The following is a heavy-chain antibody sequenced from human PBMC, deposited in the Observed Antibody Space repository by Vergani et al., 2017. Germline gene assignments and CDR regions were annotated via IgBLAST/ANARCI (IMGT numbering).Heavy chain of an antibody. V-gene: IGHV4-59*02. CDR3: ASDTHSGQRADR. D-gene: IGHD6-19*01. J-gene: IGHJ5*02. Sequence: VKLQESGPGLVKPSETLSLTCTVSGASVNSYYWSWIRQPPGKGLEWIGSIHYSENTNYNPSLKTRVTISVDTSKNQFSLTLTSVTAADTAVYYCASDTHSGQRADRWGQGILVTVTS. CDR2: IHYSENT. CDR1: GASVNSYY.